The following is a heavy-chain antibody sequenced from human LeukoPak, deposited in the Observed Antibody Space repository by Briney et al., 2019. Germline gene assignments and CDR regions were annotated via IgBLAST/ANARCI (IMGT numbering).Heavy chain of an antibody. J-gene: IGHJ4*02. CDR3: ARAANTATGTPTLAIDY. D-gene: IGHD6-13*01. Sequence: PGGSLRLSCAASGFTFSDYYMSWIRQAPGKGLEWVSYISSSSTYTAYADSVQGRFTISRDDAKNSLYLQITSLRAEDTAVYFCARAANTATGTPTLAIDYWGQGTLVTVSS. CDR2: ISSSSTYT. V-gene: IGHV3-11*06. CDR1: GFTFSDYY.